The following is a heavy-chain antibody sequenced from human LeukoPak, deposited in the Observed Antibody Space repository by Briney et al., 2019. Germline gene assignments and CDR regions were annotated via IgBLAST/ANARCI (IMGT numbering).Heavy chain of an antibody. J-gene: IGHJ6*03. CDR2: ISSSSSYI. D-gene: IGHD3-10*01. Sequence: GRSLRLSCAASGFTFSSYSMNWVRQAPGKGLEWVSSISSSSSYIYYADSVKGRFTISRDNAKNSLYLQMNSLRAEDTAVYYCARDLMVRGVRLYYYMDVWGKGTTVTVSS. V-gene: IGHV3-21*01. CDR3: ARDLMVRGVRLYYYMDV. CDR1: GFTFSSYS.